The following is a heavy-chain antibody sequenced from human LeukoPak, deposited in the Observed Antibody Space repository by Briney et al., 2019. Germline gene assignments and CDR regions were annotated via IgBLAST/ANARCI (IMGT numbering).Heavy chain of an antibody. J-gene: IGHJ4*02. Sequence: PGGSLRLSCAASGFTFNNYGMHWVRQAPGKGLEWVAFILFDESSKYYADSVKSRFIISRDNSKNTLYLQMNSLRAEDTAVYYCAKGDQEYCGGDCYSDFDYWGQGTLVTVSS. CDR1: GFTFNNYG. CDR3: AKGDQEYCGGDCYSDFDY. V-gene: IGHV3-30*02. CDR2: ILFDESSK. D-gene: IGHD2-21*02.